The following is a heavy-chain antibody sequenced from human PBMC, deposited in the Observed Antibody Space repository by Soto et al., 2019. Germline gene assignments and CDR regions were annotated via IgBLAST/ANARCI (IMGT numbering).Heavy chain of an antibody. J-gene: IGHJ4*02. V-gene: IGHV4-4*02. CDR3: ARHIAVPTTRGFDY. CDR2: IYHSGAT. Sequence: QVQLQESGPGLVKPSGTLSLTCAVSGASISRTNWWSWVRQAPGEGPEWIGEIYHSGATNYNPTLKSRVIISMDTSKNQLSLRLDSVTAADTDVYFCARHIAVPTTRGFDYWGQGTLVTVSS. CDR1: GASISRTNW. D-gene: IGHD2-15*01.